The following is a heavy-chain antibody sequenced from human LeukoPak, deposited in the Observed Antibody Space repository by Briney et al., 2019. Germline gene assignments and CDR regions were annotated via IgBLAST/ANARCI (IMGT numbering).Heavy chain of an antibody. Sequence: GGSLRLSCAASGFTFSSYDMHWVRQATGKGLEWVSAIGTAGDTYYPGSVKGRFTISRENAKISLYLQMNSLRAGDTAVYYCARSSYDSSGYYDYWGQGTLVTVSS. CDR1: GFTFSSYD. CDR2: IGTAGDT. V-gene: IGHV3-13*01. J-gene: IGHJ4*02. CDR3: ARSSYDSSGYYDY. D-gene: IGHD3-22*01.